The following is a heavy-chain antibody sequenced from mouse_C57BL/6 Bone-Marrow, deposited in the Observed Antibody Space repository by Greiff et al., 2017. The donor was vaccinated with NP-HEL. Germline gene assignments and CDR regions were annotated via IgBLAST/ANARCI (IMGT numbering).Heavy chain of an antibody. CDR2: INPNNGGT. J-gene: IGHJ1*03. D-gene: IGHD1-1*01. V-gene: IGHV1-22*01. CDR1: GYTFTDYN. Sequence: VQLNESGPELVKPGASVKMSCKASGYTFTDYNMHWVKQSHGKSLEWIGYINPNNGGTSYNQKFKGKATLTVNKSSSTAYMELRSLTSEDSAVYYCARGYYGSSYGYFDVWGTGTTVTVSS. CDR3: ARGYYGSSYGYFDV.